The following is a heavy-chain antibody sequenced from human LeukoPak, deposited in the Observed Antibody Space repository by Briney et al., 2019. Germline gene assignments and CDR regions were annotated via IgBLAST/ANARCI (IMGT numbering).Heavy chain of an antibody. CDR2: IGSSGGST. J-gene: IGHJ4*02. Sequence: GGSLRLSCAASGFTFNNCVGTWVRQAPEKGLEWVSTIGSSGGSTYYADSVKGRFTISRDNSKNTLYLQMNSLRAEDTAVYYCAKVFRDGYNYPFDYWGQGTLVTVSS. V-gene: IGHV3-23*01. CDR3: AKVFRDGYNYPFDY. CDR1: GFTFNNCV. D-gene: IGHD5-24*01.